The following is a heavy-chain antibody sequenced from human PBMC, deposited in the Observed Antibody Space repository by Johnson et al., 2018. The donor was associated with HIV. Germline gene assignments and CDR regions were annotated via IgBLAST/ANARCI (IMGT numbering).Heavy chain of an antibody. J-gene: IGHJ3*02. V-gene: IGHV3-30*04. Sequence: VQLVESGGGVVQPGRSLRLSCAASGFSFSTYAMHWVRQAPGKGLEWLIVISYDGSNQYYADSVKGRFTISRDNSKNTVFLQMNSLRPEDTAMYYCAAYYDFWSGSYTSGFDIWGQGTMVTVSS. CDR3: AAYYDFWSGSYTSGFDI. CDR1: GFSFSTYA. CDR2: ISYDGSNQ. D-gene: IGHD3-3*01.